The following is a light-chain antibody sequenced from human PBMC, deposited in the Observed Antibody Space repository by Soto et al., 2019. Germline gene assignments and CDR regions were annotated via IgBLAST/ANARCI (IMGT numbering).Light chain of an antibody. J-gene: IGLJ1*01. CDR1: SSDVGSYNL. CDR3: CSYAGSSISYV. V-gene: IGLV2-23*01. CDR2: EGS. Sequence: QSVLTQPASVSGSPGQSITISCTGTSSDVGSYNLVSWYQQHPGKAPKLMIYEGSKRPSGVSNRFSGSESGNTASLTISGLQAEDEADYYCCSYAGSSISYVFGTGTKVTVL.